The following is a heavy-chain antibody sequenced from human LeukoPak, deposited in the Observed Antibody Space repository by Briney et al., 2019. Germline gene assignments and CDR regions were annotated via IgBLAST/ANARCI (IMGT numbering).Heavy chain of an antibody. V-gene: IGHV3-48*04. CDR3: ARDRSGGNSAEYFQH. J-gene: IGHJ1*01. CDR2: ISSSSSTI. CDR1: GFTFSDYS. D-gene: IGHD4-23*01. Sequence: GGSLRLSCAASGFTFSDYSMNWVRQAPGKGLEWVSYISSSSSTIYYADSVKGRFTISRDNAKNSLYLQFNSLRVEDTAVYYCARDRSGGNSAEYFQHWGQGTLVTVSS.